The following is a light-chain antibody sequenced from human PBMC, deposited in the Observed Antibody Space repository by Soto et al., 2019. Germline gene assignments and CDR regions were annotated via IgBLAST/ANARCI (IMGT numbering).Light chain of an antibody. Sequence: QSVLTQPPSASGTPGQRVTISCSGSSSNIGSNTVNWYQQLPGTAPNLLIYSNNQRPSGVPDRFSGSKSGTSPSLAISWLQAEDEADYDCAAWDDSLNGWVFGGGTKLTVL. J-gene: IGLJ3*02. V-gene: IGLV1-44*01. CDR3: AAWDDSLNGWV. CDR2: SNN. CDR1: SSNIGSNT.